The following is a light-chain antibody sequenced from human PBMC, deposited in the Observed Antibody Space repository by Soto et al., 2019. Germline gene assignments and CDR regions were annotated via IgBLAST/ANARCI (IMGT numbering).Light chain of an antibody. Sequence: LSPPSLTAYIRDRVTFTCRASQGISNYLAWYQQKPGKVPKLLIYAASTLQSGVPSRFSGSGSGTDFTLTISSLQPEDVARYYCPKYTSPPPTFG. CDR1: QGISNY. V-gene: IGKV1-27*01. CDR2: AAS. CDR3: PKYTSPPPT. J-gene: IGKJ1*01.